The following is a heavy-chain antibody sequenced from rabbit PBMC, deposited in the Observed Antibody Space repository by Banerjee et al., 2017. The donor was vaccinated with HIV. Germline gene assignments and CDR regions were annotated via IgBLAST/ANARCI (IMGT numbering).Heavy chain of an antibody. CDR1: GIDFSSYG. V-gene: IGHV1S47*01. J-gene: IGHJ4*01. CDR3: ARNRAFPFYTYGYTGYVYAGDL. CDR2: IYPDYGST. Sequence: QEQLVESGGGLVQPGGSLKLSCKASGIDFSSYGISWVRQAPGEGMERIAYIYPDYGSTDYASWVNGRFTISLDNAQNTVFLQMTSLTAADTATYFCARNRAFPFYTYGYTGYVYAGDLWGQGTLVTVS. D-gene: IGHD6-1*01.